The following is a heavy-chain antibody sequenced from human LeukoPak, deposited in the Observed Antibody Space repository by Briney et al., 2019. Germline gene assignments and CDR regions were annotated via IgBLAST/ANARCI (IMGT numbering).Heavy chain of an antibody. Sequence: TLSLTCTVSGGSIRTFYWSWIRQPPGKALEWLALIDWDDDKYYSTSLKTRLTISKDTSKNQVVLTMTNMDPVDTATYYCARIRGGATGNPDYWGQGTLVTVSS. V-gene: IGHV2-70*01. CDR3: ARIRGGATGNPDY. D-gene: IGHD1-26*01. CDR1: GGSIRTFY. CDR2: IDWDDDK. J-gene: IGHJ4*02.